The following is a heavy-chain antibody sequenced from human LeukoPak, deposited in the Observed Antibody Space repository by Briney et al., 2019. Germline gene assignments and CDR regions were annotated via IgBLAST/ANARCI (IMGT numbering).Heavy chain of an antibody. Sequence: GGSLRLSCAASGFTFSSYAMNWVRQAPGRGLEWISFISLSGSPISYADSVRGRFTISRDNAESSLYLQMHSLRAEDTAVYYCAKITMIVVPDGAFDIWGQGTMVTVSS. J-gene: IGHJ3*02. CDR2: ISLSGSPI. CDR1: GFTFSSYA. CDR3: AKITMIVVPDGAFDI. D-gene: IGHD3-22*01. V-gene: IGHV3-48*03.